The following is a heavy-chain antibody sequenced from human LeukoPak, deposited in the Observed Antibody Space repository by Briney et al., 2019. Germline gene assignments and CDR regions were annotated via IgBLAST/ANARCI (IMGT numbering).Heavy chain of an antibody. CDR3: ARVSDTAMRFDY. Sequence: SETLSLTCAVYGGSFSGYYWSWIRQPPGKGLEWIGEINHSGSTNYNPSLKSRVTISVDTSKNQFSLKLSSVTAADTAVYYCARVSDTAMRFDYWGQGTLVTVSS. CDR1: GGSFSGYY. V-gene: IGHV4-34*01. J-gene: IGHJ4*02. D-gene: IGHD5-18*01. CDR2: INHSGST.